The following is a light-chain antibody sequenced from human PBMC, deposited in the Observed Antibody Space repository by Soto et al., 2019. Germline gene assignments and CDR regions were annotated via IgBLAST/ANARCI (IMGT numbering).Light chain of an antibody. CDR2: GAS. CDR1: QSVSSN. Sequence: EIVMTQSPAPLSVSPGERATLSCRASQSVSSNLAWSQQKPGQAPRLLIYGASTRATGIPARFSGSGSGTEFTLTISSLKSEDFAVYYCQQYNNWPRTFGQGTNVEIK. J-gene: IGKJ1*01. V-gene: IGKV3-15*01. CDR3: QQYNNWPRT.